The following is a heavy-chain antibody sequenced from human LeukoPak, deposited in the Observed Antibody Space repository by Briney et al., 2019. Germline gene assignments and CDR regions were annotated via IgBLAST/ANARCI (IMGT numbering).Heavy chain of an antibody. CDR2: INPNSGGT. Sequence: ASVKVSCKPSGYTFTGYYIHWVRRAPGHGLEWVGRINPNSGGTDYAQRFQGRVTMTRDTSISTAYMELRRLRSDDTAVYYCARDGANKVRGVHYFYMDVWGKGTTVTVSS. V-gene: IGHV1-2*06. D-gene: IGHD3-10*01. CDR3: ARDGANKVRGVHYFYMDV. J-gene: IGHJ6*03. CDR1: GYTFTGYY.